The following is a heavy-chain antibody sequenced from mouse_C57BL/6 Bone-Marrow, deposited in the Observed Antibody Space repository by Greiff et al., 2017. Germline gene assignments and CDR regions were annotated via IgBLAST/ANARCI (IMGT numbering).Heavy chain of an antibody. CDR2: IHPNSGST. V-gene: IGHV1-64*01. CDR1: GYTFTSYW. J-gene: IGHJ3*01. Sequence: QVQLKQPGAELVKPGASVKLSCKASGYTFTSYWMHWVKQRPGQGLEWIGMIHPNSGSTNYNEKFKSKATLTVDKSSSTAYMQLSSLTSEDSAVYYCARGGELRLMFAYWGQGTRVTVSA. CDR3: ARGGELRLMFAY. D-gene: IGHD3-2*02.